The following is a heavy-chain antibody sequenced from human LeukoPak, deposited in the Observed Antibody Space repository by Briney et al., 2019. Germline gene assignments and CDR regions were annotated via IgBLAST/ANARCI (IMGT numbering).Heavy chain of an antibody. J-gene: IGHJ4*02. CDR1: GGSISSSSYY. D-gene: IGHD6-13*01. CDR2: IYYGGST. V-gene: IGHV4-39*01. CDR3: ARRGGSSWYFPY. Sequence: SETLSLTCTVSGGSISSSSYYWGWIRQPPGKGLEWIGSIYYGGSTYYNPSLKSRVTISVDTSKNQFSLKLTSVTAADTAVYFCARRGGSSWYFPYWGQGTLVTVSS.